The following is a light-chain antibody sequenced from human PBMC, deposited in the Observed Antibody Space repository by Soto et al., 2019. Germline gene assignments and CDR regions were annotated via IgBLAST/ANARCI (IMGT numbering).Light chain of an antibody. CDR3: SSYTSSSTLVV. Sequence: QSALTQPASVSGSPGQSITISCTGTSSDVGGYNYVSWYQQHPGKAPKLMLYEVSNRPSGVSNRFSGAKSCNTDSLTFSGLQAEYEADYYCSSYTSSSTLVVFGGGTKRTVL. CDR2: EVS. J-gene: IGLJ2*01. CDR1: SSDVGGYNY. V-gene: IGLV2-14*01.